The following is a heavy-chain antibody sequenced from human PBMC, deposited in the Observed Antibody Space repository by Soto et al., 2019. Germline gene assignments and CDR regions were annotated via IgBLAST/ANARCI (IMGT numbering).Heavy chain of an antibody. J-gene: IGHJ5*02. CDR2: ISAYNGNT. CDR3: ARVVRGSAAAGYNWFDP. Sequence: QFQLVQSGAEVKKPGASVKVSCKASGYTFTSYGISWVRQAPGQGLEWMGWISAYNGNTNYAQKLQGRVTMTTDTSTSTAYMERRSLRSDDTAVYYCARVVRGSAAAGYNWFDPWGQGTLVTVSS. V-gene: IGHV1-18*04. D-gene: IGHD6-13*01. CDR1: GYTFTSYG.